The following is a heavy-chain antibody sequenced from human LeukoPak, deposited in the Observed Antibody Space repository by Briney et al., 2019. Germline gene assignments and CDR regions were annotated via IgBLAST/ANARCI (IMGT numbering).Heavy chain of an antibody. CDR2: INPNSGGT. J-gene: IGHJ4*02. V-gene: IGHV1-2*02. CDR1: GYSFTGYY. CDR3: ARAEDYYDKSGLTGFDY. D-gene: IGHD3-22*01. Sequence: ASVKVSCKASGYSFTGYYIHWVRQAPGQGLEWMGWINPNSGGTNYAQKFQGRVTMTRDTSISTAYMELSRLRSDDTAVYYCARAEDYYDKSGLTGFDYWGQGTLVTVSS.